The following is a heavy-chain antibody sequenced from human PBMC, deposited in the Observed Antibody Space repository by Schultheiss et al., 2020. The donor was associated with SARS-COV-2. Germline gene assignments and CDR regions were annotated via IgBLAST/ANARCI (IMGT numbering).Heavy chain of an antibody. V-gene: IGHV3-23*01. Sequence: GGSLRLSCAASGFTFSSYAMTWVRQAPGKGLEWVSTISGSGGSTYYADSVKGRFTISRDNSKNTLYLQMNSLRAEDTAVYYCASVSTSIAAAGTNHFDYWGQGTLVTVSS. CDR1: GFTFSSYA. CDR3: ASVSTSIAAAGTNHFDY. D-gene: IGHD6-13*01. J-gene: IGHJ4*02. CDR2: ISGSGGST.